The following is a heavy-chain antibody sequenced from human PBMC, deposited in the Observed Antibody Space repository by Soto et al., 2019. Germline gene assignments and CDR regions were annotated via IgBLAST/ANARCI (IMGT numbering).Heavy chain of an antibody. D-gene: IGHD3-9*01. J-gene: IGHJ4*02. V-gene: IGHV3-21*01. Sequence: GGSLRLSCAASRFTFSSYSMNWVRQAPGKGLEWVSSISSSSSYIYYADSVKGRFTISRDNAKNSLYLQMNSLRAEDTAVYYCARDLTKYYDILTGYQRKLYWALPDYCGQGTLVTVSS. CDR2: ISSSSSYI. CDR3: ARDLTKYYDILTGYQRKLYWALPDY. CDR1: RFTFSSYS.